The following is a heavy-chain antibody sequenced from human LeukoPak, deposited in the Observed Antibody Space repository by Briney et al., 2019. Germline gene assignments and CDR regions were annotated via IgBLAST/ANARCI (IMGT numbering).Heavy chain of an antibody. CDR2: MNPNSGNT. J-gene: IGHJ6*03. CDR3: ARGRPDYGDYYYYYMDV. CDR1: GYTFTSYD. V-gene: IGHV1-8*01. D-gene: IGHD4-17*01. Sequence: GASVKVSCKASGYTFTSYDINWVRQATGQGLEWMGWMNPNSGNTGYAQKFQGRVTVTRNTSISTAYMELSSLRSEDTAVYYCARGRPDYGDYYYYYMDVWGKGTTVTVSS.